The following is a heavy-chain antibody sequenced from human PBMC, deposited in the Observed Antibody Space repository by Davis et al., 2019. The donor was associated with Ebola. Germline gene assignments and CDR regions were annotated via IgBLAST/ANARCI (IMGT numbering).Heavy chain of an antibody. D-gene: IGHD6-19*01. Sequence: GGSLRLSCAASGFTVSSNYMSWVRQAPGKGLEWVSYISSSGSTIYYADSVKGRFTISRDNAKNSLYLQMNSLRAEDTAVYYCARVISGWYSYGMDVWGQGTTVTVSS. CDR2: ISSSGSTI. J-gene: IGHJ6*02. CDR1: GFTVSSNY. CDR3: ARVISGWYSYGMDV. V-gene: IGHV3-11*04.